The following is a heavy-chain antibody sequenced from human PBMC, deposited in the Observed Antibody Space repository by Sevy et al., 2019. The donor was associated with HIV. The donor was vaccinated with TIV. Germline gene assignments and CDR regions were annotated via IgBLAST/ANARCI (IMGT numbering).Heavy chain of an antibody. Sequence: GGSLRLSCAASGFTFSSYAMSWVRQAPGKGLEWVSAISGSGGSTYYADSVKGRFTISRDNSKNTLYLQMNRLRAEDTAVYYCAKRELLLNAFDIWGQGTMVTVSS. V-gene: IGHV3-23*01. CDR3: AKRELLLNAFDI. D-gene: IGHD3-10*01. CDR2: ISGSGGST. CDR1: GFTFSSYA. J-gene: IGHJ3*02.